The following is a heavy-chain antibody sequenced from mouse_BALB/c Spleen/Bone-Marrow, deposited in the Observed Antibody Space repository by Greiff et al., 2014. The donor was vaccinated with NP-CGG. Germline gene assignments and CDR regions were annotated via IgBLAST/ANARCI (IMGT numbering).Heavy chain of an antibody. Sequence: VQLQQSGAELVMPGASVKMSCKASGYTFTDYWMHWVKQRPGQGLEWIGAIDTSDSYTSYNQKFKGKATLTVDESSSTAYMQLSRLTSEDSAFYYCARGDWDDAYWGQGTLVTVSA. CDR3: ARGDWDDAY. D-gene: IGHD4-1*01. CDR2: IDTSDSYT. J-gene: IGHJ3*01. CDR1: GYTFTDYW. V-gene: IGHV1-69*01.